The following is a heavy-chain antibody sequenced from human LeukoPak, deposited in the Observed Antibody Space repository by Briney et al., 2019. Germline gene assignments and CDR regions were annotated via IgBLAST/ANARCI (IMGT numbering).Heavy chain of an antibody. J-gene: IGHJ4*02. D-gene: IGHD2-2*01. CDR2: IYPGDSDT. Sequence: GESLKISCKGSGYSFTSYWIGWVRQMPGKGLEWMGIIYPGDSDTRHSPSFQGQVTISADKSINTAYLQWSSLKASDTAMYYCARGSVVVPAAIPMEEYYFDYWGQGTLVTVSS. CDR3: ARGSVVVPAAIPMEEYYFDY. V-gene: IGHV5-51*01. CDR1: GYSFTSYW.